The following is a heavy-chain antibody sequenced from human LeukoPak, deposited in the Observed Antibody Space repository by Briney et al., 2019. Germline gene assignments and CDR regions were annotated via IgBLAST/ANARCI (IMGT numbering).Heavy chain of an antibody. V-gene: IGHV4-59*01. CDR3: ASLIAVAGKGDYFDY. CDR2: IYYSGST. J-gene: IGHJ4*02. D-gene: IGHD6-19*01. CDR1: GGSISSYY. Sequence: PSETLSLTCTVSGGSISSYYWSWVRQPPGKGLEWIGYIYYSGSTNHNPSLKSRVTISVDTSKNQFSLKLSSVTAADTAVYHCASLIAVAGKGDYFDYWGQGTLVTVSS.